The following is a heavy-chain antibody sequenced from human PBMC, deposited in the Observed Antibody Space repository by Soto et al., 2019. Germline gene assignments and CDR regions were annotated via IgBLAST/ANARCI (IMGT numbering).Heavy chain of an antibody. J-gene: IGHJ4*02. V-gene: IGHV3-33*01. Sequence: VGSLRISCAASGFTFSSYGMHWVRQAPGKGLEWVAFIWYDESNKYYADSVKGRFTISRDNSKNTLYLQMNSLRAEDTAVYYCARDYRVAFYYFDYWGQGTLVTVSS. D-gene: IGHD3-16*02. CDR3: ARDYRVAFYYFDY. CDR1: GFTFSSYG. CDR2: IWYDESNK.